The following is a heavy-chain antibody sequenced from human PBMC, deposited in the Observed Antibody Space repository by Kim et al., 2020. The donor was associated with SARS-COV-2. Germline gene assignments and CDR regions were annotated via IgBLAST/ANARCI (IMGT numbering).Heavy chain of an antibody. V-gene: IGHV3-21*01. CDR3: ARVPTLYDSSGYYGY. Sequence: DSVKGRFTRSRDNAKNSLYLQMNSLRAEDTAVYYCARVPTLYDSSGYYGYWGQGTLVTVSS. J-gene: IGHJ4*02. D-gene: IGHD3-22*01.